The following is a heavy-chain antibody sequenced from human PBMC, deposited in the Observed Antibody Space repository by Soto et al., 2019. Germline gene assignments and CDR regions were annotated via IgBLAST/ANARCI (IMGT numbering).Heavy chain of an antibody. CDR1: GFTFSSYS. D-gene: IGHD3-22*01. Sequence: EVQLVESGGGLVKPGGSLRLSCAASGFTFSSYSMNWVRQAPGKGLEWVSSISSSSSYIYYADSVKGRFTISRDNAKNSLYLHMNSLRAEDTAVYYCARTHSSGYPGDAFDIWGQGTMVTVSS. J-gene: IGHJ3*02. CDR2: ISSSSSYI. CDR3: ARTHSSGYPGDAFDI. V-gene: IGHV3-21*01.